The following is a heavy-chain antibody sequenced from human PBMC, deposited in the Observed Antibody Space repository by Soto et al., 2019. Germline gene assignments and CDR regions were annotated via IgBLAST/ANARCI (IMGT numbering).Heavy chain of an antibody. J-gene: IGHJ4*02. CDR2: INPSGGST. V-gene: IGHV1-46*03. Sequence: QVQLVQSGAEVKKPGASVKVSCKASGYTFTSYYMHWVRQAPGQGLEWMGIINPSGGSTSYAQKFQGRVTMTRDTSTSTVYMELSSLRSEDTAVYYCARGPVGGYYDSSGYLTTFDYWGQGTLVTVSS. CDR3: ARGPVGGYYDSSGYLTTFDY. CDR1: GYTFTSYY. D-gene: IGHD3-22*01.